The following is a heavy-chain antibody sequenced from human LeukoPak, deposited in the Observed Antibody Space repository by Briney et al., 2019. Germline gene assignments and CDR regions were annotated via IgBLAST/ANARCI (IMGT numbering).Heavy chain of an antibody. V-gene: IGHV1-18*01. J-gene: IGHJ4*02. Sequence: ASVKVSCKASGYTFTSYGISWVRQAPGQGLEWMGWISAYNGNTNYAQKLQGGVTMTTDTSTSTAYMELRSLRSDDTAVYYCARDGAYCSSTSCYAFDYWGQGTLVTVSS. CDR3: ARDGAYCSSTSCYAFDY. CDR1: GYTFTSYG. D-gene: IGHD2-2*01. CDR2: ISAYNGNT.